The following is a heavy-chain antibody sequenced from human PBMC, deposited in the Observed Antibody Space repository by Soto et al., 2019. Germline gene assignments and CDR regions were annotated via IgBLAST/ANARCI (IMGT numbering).Heavy chain of an antibody. CDR3: AKEGPYDSSGYYYGLYFQH. J-gene: IGHJ1*01. CDR1: GFTFSSYA. Sequence: GGFLRLSCAASGFTFSSYAMSWVRQAPGKGLEWVSAISGSGGSTYYADSVKGRFTISRDNSKNTLYLQMNSLRAEETAVYYCAKEGPYDSSGYYYGLYFQHWGQGTLVTVSS. CDR2: ISGSGGST. D-gene: IGHD3-22*01. V-gene: IGHV3-23*01.